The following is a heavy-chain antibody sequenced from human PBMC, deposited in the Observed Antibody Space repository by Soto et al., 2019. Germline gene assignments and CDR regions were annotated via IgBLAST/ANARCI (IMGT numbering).Heavy chain of an antibody. Sequence: PGGSLRLSCAASGITFSSQWMSWVRQAPGRGLEWVANIKYDGSGTYYVDSVKGRFTISRDNAKNSLYLQMNSLRAEDTAVYYCLPSMVRGAVDYYYYGMDVWGQGTTVTVSS. CDR1: GITFSSQW. V-gene: IGHV3-7*05. D-gene: IGHD3-10*01. CDR3: LPSMVRGAVDYYYYGMDV. CDR2: IKYDGSGT. J-gene: IGHJ6*02.